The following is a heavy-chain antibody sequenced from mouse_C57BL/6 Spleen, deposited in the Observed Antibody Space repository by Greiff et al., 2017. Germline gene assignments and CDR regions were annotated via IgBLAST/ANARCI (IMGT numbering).Heavy chain of an antibody. CDR2: IYPGSGST. D-gene: IGHD2-4*01. Sequence: VQLQQSGAELVKPGASVKMSCKASGYTFTSYWITWVKQRPGQGLEWIGDIYPGSGSTNYNEKFKSKATLTVDTSSSTAYMQLSSLTSEDSAVYYCAREWDYYEYYFDYWGQGTTLTVSS. V-gene: IGHV1-55*01. CDR1: GYTFTSYW. CDR3: AREWDYYEYYFDY. J-gene: IGHJ2*01.